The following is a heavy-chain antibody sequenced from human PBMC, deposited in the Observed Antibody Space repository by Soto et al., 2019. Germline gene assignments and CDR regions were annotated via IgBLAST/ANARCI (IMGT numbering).Heavy chain of an antibody. Sequence: PGGSLRLSCATSGFNFPSYAMHWVRQAPGKGLEWVAVISYDGSNRYYADSVKDRFTVSRDNSKNILYLQMTSLRGDDTAVYYCSIAAGVGAPRGYFDFWGQGTPVTVSS. V-gene: IGHV3-30*04. CDR3: SIAAGVGAPRGYFDF. CDR2: ISYDGSNR. J-gene: IGHJ4*02. D-gene: IGHD3-10*01. CDR1: GFNFPSYA.